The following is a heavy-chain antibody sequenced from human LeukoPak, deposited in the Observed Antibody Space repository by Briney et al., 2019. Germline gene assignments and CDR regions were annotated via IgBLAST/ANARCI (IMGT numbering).Heavy chain of an antibody. CDR3: ANALDDFGGG. J-gene: IGHJ4*02. D-gene: IGHD4-23*01. CDR1: GFSFSGYG. V-gene: IGHV3-30*18. Sequence: GGSLRLSCVASGFSFSGYGIHWVRQTPGKGLEWVAVISHDGSNKYYADSVKGRFTVSRDNSKNTLYLQMNSLRTEDTAVYYCANALDDFGGGWGQGTLVTVAS. CDR2: ISHDGSNK.